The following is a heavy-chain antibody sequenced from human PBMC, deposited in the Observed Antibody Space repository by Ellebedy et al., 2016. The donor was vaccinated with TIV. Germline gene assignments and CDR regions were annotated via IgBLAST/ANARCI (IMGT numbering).Heavy chain of an antibody. V-gene: IGHV3-7*01. J-gene: IGHJ5*02. CDR2: IRQEGDEI. D-gene: IGHD4-17*01. CDR1: GFNFRSYW. CDR3: ARRASYGDYAVQVNPWFDP. Sequence: GESLKISCAASGFNFRSYWMAWVRQAPGKGLEWVAKIRQEGDEIYYVESVKGRFTISRDNAKNSLLLQMNSLGVEDTAVYYCARRASYGDYAVQVNPWFDPWGQGTLVTVSS.